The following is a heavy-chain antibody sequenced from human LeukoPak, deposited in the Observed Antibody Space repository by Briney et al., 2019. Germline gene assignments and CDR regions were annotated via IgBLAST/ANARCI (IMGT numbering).Heavy chain of an antibody. V-gene: IGHV4-59*11. CDR2: IYYSGST. D-gene: IGHD7-27*01. CDR3: ASARANWGTMGYFDY. J-gene: IGHJ4*02. Sequence: SETLSLTCTVSGGSISSHYWSWIRQPPGKGLGWVGYIYYSGSTNYNPSLKCRVTISVDTSKNQFSLKLSSVTAADTAVYYCASARANWGTMGYFDYWGQGTLVTVSS. CDR1: GGSISSHY.